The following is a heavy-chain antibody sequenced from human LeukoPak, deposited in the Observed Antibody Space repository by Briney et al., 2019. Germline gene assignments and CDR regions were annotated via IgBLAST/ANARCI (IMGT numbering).Heavy chain of an antibody. CDR2: IYSGGST. D-gene: IGHD6-19*01. Sequence: GGSLRLSCAASGFTVSSNYMSWVRQAPGKGLEWVSVIYSGGSTYYADSVKGRFTISRDNSKNTLYLQMNSLRAEDTAVYYCAKGADSSGWYYFDYWGQGTLVAVSS. V-gene: IGHV3-53*01. CDR1: GFTVSSNY. CDR3: AKGADSSGWYYFDY. J-gene: IGHJ4*02.